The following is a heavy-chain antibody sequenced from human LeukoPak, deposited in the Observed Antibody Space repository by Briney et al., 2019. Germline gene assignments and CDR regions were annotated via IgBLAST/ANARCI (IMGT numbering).Heavy chain of an antibody. D-gene: IGHD2-2*01. CDR1: GVSISSYY. Sequence: SETLSLTCTVSGVSISSYYWTWIRQPAGKGLEWIGRIYTSGSTNYNPSLKSRVAMSVDTSKNQFSLKLSSVTAADTAVYYCARLSADSSSSRGFDYWGQGTLVTVSS. CDR2: IYTSGST. V-gene: IGHV4-4*07. CDR3: ARLSADSSSSRGFDY. J-gene: IGHJ4*02.